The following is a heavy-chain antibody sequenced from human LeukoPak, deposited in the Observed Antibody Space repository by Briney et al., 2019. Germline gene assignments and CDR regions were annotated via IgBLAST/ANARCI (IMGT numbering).Heavy chain of an antibody. CDR1: GFTFSSYS. Sequence: QAGGSLRLSCAAPGFTFSSYSMNWVRQAPGKGLEWVSYISSSSSTIYYADSVKGRFTISRDNAKNSLYLQMNSLRAEDTAVYYCARYPAGYCSSTSCYTNRGDYYYYMDVWSKGTTVTVSS. V-gene: IGHV3-48*01. CDR2: ISSSSSTI. J-gene: IGHJ6*03. D-gene: IGHD2-2*02. CDR3: ARYPAGYCSSTSCYTNRGDYYYYMDV.